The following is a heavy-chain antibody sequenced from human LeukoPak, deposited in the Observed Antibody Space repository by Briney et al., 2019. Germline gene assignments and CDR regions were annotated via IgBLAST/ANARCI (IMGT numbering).Heavy chain of an antibody. V-gene: IGHV3-23*01. D-gene: IGHD1-26*01. Sequence: GGSLRLSCAASGFTFSSYAMSWVRQAPGKGLEWVSAISGSGGSTYYADSVKGRFTISRDNSKDTLYLQMNSLRAEDTAVYYCAKDPRWEPAGFDYWGQGTLVTVSS. CDR2: ISGSGGST. CDR3: AKDPRWEPAGFDY. J-gene: IGHJ4*02. CDR1: GFTFSSYA.